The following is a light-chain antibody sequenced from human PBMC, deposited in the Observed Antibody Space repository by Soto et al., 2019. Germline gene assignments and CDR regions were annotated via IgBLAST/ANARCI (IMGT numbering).Light chain of an antibody. Sequence: PGERVTLSCRASQSVSSSYLTWYQQKPGQAPSLLIYGASTRATSIPARFSGSGSGTDFTLTISRLEPEDFALYYCQQYGPSLTFGQGTRLEI. CDR1: QSVSSSY. V-gene: IGKV3-20*01. J-gene: IGKJ5*01. CDR3: QQYGPSLT. CDR2: GAS.